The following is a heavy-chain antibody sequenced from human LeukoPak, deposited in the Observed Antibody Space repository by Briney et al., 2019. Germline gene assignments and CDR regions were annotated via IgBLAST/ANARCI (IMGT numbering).Heavy chain of an antibody. CDR2: MNPNSGNT. Sequence: ASVKVSCKATGYTFTSYDINWVRQATGQGLEWMGWMNPNSGNTGYAQKFQGRVTITRNTSISTAYMELSSLRSEDTAVYYCARGLTRGVPYYFDYWGQGTLGTVSS. V-gene: IGHV1-8*03. D-gene: IGHD1-1*01. CDR1: GYTFTSYD. CDR3: ARGLTRGVPYYFDY. J-gene: IGHJ4*02.